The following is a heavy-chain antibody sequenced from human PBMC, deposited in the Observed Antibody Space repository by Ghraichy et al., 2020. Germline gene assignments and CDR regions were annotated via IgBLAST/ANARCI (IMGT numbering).Heavy chain of an antibody. J-gene: IGHJ4*02. V-gene: IGHV4-34*01. Sequence: SETLSLTCAVYGGSFSGYYWSWIRQPPGKGLEWIGEINHSGSTNYNPSLKSRVTISVDTSKNQFSLKLSSVTAADTAVYYCARGVRNLWGYWGQGTLVSVSA. CDR3: ARGVRNLWGY. D-gene: IGHD1-1*01. CDR2: INHSGST. CDR1: GGSFSGYY.